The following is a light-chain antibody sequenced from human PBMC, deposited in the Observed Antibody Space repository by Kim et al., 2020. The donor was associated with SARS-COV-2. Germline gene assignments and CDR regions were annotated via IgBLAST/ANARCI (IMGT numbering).Light chain of an antibody. CDR2: GAS. J-gene: IGKJ4*01. V-gene: IGKV1-5*01. CDR1: QTITRW. Sequence: ASVGDRVTSTCRASQTITRWLAWYRQKLGKAPELLIYGASTLQSGVPSRFSGSGSGTEFTLTINGLQPDDFATYYCQQYNLYPLTFGGGTKVDIK. CDR3: QQYNLYPLT.